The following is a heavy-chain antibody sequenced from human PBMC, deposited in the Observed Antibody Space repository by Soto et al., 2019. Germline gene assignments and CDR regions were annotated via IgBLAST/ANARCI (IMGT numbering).Heavy chain of an antibody. Sequence: ASLKVSCKSSGYPFTSYVISWVRQAPGQGLEWMGWISAYNGNTNYAQKLQGRVTMTTDTSTSTAYMELRSLRSDDTAVYYCARGSTVAGPAGYWGQGTLVTVSS. CDR2: ISAYNGNT. D-gene: IGHD6-19*01. V-gene: IGHV1-18*01. J-gene: IGHJ4*02. CDR3: ARGSTVAGPAGY. CDR1: GYPFTSYV.